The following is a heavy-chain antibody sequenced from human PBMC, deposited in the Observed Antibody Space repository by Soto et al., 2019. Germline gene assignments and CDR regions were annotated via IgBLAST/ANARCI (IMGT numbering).Heavy chain of an antibody. D-gene: IGHD3-10*01. J-gene: IGHJ6*02. Sequence: GGSLRLSCAASGFTFSSYAMHWVRQAPGKGLEWVAVISYDGSNKYYADSVKGRFTISRDNSKNTLHLQMITLRPEDTAVYYCAKDIKCEDFTYGYFYYGMDVWGQGTTVTVSS. V-gene: IGHV3-30-3*01. CDR1: GFTFSSYA. CDR2: ISYDGSNK. CDR3: AKDIKCEDFTYGYFYYGMDV.